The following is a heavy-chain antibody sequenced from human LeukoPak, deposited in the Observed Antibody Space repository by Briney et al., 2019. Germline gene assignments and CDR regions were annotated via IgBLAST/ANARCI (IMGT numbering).Heavy chain of an antibody. Sequence: GGSLRLSCAASGFTFSSFDMHWVRQATGKGLEWVSAITAGATYYSGSVKDRFTISRENAKSSLYLQMNSPRAGDTAVYYCARDHPYYGIDVWGQGTTVSVSS. CDR3: ARDHPYYGIDV. CDR1: GFTFSSFD. J-gene: IGHJ6*02. CDR2: ITAGAT. V-gene: IGHV3-13*01.